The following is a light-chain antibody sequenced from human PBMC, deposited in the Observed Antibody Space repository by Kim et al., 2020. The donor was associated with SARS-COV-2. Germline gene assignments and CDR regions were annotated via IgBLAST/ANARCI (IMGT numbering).Light chain of an antibody. Sequence: TVTRTRRGGSIPTNHVQWSHQRPGSAPTTMIYENDRRTSGVPDRFSGSIDSSSNSASLTISGLKTEDEADYSCQSFDSSTHSWVFGGGTQLTVL. CDR3: QSFDSSTHSWV. CDR1: GGSIPTNH. V-gene: IGLV6-57*03. CDR2: END. J-gene: IGLJ3*02.